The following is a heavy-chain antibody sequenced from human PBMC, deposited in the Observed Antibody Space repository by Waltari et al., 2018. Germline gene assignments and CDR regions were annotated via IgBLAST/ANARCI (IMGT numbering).Heavy chain of an antibody. D-gene: IGHD1-26*01. CDR1: GSSFRTGSFS. V-gene: IGHV4-61*02. CDR2: IYATGGT. CDR3: ARERAGAGGWSTSDY. Sequence: QVQLQESGPGMVKSSQTLSLTCTVSGSSFRTGSFSCRWIRQSSGKGLGWVGRIYATGGTNYNRSRQRRLSMSREAFKTKVNLKLTCGGAADTDVDMCARERAGAGGWSTSDYWGQGTLVTVSS. J-gene: IGHJ4*02.